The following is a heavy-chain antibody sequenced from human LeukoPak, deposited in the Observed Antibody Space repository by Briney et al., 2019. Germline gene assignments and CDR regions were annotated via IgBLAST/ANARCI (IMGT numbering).Heavy chain of an antibody. CDR1: GASISSYY. D-gene: IGHD5-24*01. J-gene: IGHJ4*02. CDR2: VYNSGST. V-gene: IGHV4-59*01. Sequence: SETLSLTCTASGASISSYYWSWIRQPPGKGLEWIGHVYNSGSTNYNPSLKSRVTMSVDTSKNQFSLRLSSVTAADTAVYYWARGVEGLDWGQGTLVTVSS. CDR3: ARGVEGLD.